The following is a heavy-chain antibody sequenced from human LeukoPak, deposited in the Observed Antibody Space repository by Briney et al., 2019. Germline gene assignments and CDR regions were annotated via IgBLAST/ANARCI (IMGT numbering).Heavy chain of an antibody. D-gene: IGHD1-1*01. CDR1: GFTFSSYT. CDR2: ISYDGNEK. CDR3: VLGAYWNDDKNAFHI. V-gene: IGHV3-30*14. Sequence: GRSLRLSCAASGFTFSSYTLHWVRQAPGKGLEWVAVISYDGNEKYYADSVKGRFTISRENAKKSLYLQVSSLRVEDTAVYFCVLGAYWNDDKNAFHIWGPGTMVTVSS. J-gene: IGHJ3*02.